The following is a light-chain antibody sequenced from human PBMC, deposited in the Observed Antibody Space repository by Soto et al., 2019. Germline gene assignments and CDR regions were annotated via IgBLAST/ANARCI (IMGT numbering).Light chain of an antibody. CDR3: QQYNNWPET. V-gene: IGKV3-15*01. J-gene: IGKJ1*01. Sequence: EIVIPQSPATLSVSPGERATLSCRASQSVSSNLAWYQQKPGQAPRLLIYGASTRATGIPARFSGSGSGTEFTLTISSLQSEDFAVYYCQQYNNWPETFGQGTKV. CDR1: QSVSSN. CDR2: GAS.